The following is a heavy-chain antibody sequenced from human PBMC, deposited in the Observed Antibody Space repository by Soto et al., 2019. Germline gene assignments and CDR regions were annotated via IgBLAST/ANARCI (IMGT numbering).Heavy chain of an antibody. J-gene: IGHJ3*02. Sequence: GGSLRLSCAASGFTVSSNYMSWVRQAPGKGLEWVSVIYSGGSTYYADSVKGRFTISRDNSKNTLYLQMNSLRAEDTAVYYCATTSTSCYGCWGPATNAFDIWGQGTMVTVSS. D-gene: IGHD2-2*01. CDR1: GFTVSSNY. CDR2: IYSGGST. CDR3: ATTSTSCYGCWGPATNAFDI. V-gene: IGHV3-66*01.